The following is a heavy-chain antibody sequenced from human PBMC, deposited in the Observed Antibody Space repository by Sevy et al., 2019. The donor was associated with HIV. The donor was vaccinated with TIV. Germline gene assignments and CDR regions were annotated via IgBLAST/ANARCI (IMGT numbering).Heavy chain of an antibody. J-gene: IGHJ4*02. V-gene: IGHV3-74*01. D-gene: IGHD2-21*02. Sequence: GGSLRLSCAASGFTFSSYWMHWVRQAPGNGLVWVSRINSDGSSTSYADSVKGRFTISRDNAKNTLYLQMNSLRAEDTAVYYCARAGDCGGDCYFDYSGQGTMVTVSS. CDR1: GFTFSSYW. CDR2: INSDGSST. CDR3: ARAGDCGGDCYFDY.